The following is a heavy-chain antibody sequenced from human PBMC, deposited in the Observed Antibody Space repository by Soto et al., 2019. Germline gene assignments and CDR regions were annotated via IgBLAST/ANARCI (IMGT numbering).Heavy chain of an antibody. CDR1: GYSFTSRW. J-gene: IGHJ4*02. CDR2: INPDDSET. Sequence: PGESLKISCNGSGYSFTSRWIGWVRQMPGKGLEWMVIINPDDSETRYSPSFQGQVTISADKSITTAYLQWSSLKASDTAMYCCARQGDGGLFDYWGQGTLVTSPQ. CDR3: ARQGDGGLFDY. V-gene: IGHV5-51*01. D-gene: IGHD2-15*01.